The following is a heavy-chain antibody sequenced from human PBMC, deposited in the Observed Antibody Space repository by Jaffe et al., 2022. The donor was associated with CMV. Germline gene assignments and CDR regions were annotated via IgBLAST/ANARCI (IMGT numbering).Heavy chain of an antibody. D-gene: IGHD3-9*01. CDR2: ISGSGGST. J-gene: IGHJ4*02. CDR1: GFTFSSYA. V-gene: IGHV3-23*01. CDR3: ATYRGWGHYYDILTGYYFDY. Sequence: EVQLLESGGGLVQPGGSLRLSCAASGFTFSSYAMSWVRQAPGKGLEWVSAISGSGGSTYYADSVKGRFTISRDNSKNTLYLQMNSLRAEDTAVYYCATYRGWGHYYDILTGYYFDYWGQGTLVTVSS.